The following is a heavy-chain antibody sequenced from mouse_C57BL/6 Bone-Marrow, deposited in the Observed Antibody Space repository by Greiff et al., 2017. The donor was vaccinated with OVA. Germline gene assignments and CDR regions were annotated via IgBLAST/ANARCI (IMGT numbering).Heavy chain of an antibody. CDR2: IHPNSGST. D-gene: IGHD2-2*01. CDR3: ARPLWLRRYYFDY. V-gene: IGHV1-64*01. Sequence: QVQLQQPGAELVKPGASVKLSCKASGYTFTSYWMHWVKQRPGQGLEWIGMIHPNSGSTNYNEKFKSKATLTVDKSSSTAYMQLSSLTSEDSAVYDCARPLWLRRYYFDYWGQGTTLTVSS. J-gene: IGHJ2*01. CDR1: GYTFTSYW.